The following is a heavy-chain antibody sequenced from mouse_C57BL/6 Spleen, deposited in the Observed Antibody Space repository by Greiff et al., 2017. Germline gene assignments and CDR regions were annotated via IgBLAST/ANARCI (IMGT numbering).Heavy chain of an antibody. V-gene: IGHV5-9-1*02. CDR3: TRVYGNYGGDY. CDR2: ISSGGDYI. D-gene: IGHD2-1*01. CDR1: GFTFSSYA. J-gene: IGHJ4*01. Sequence: EVNLVESGEGLVKPGGSLKLSCAASGFTFSSYAMSWVRQTPEKRLEWVAYISSGGDYIYYADTVKGRFTISRDNARNTLYLQMSSLKSEDTAMYYCTRVYGNYGGDYWGQGTSVTVSS.